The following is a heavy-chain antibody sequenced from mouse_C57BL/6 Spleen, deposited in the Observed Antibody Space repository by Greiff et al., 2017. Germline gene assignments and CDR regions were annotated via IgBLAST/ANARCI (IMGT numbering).Heavy chain of an antibody. CDR2: INPSTGGT. D-gene: IGHD2-12*01. Sequence: EVQGVESGPELVKPGASVKISCKASGYSFTGYYMNWVKQSPEKSLEWIGEINPSTGGTTYNQKFKAKATLTVDKSSSTAYMQLKSLTSEDSAVYYCARSTTLYWGQGTLVTVSA. CDR1: GYSFTGYY. V-gene: IGHV1-42*01. J-gene: IGHJ3*01. CDR3: ARSTTLY.